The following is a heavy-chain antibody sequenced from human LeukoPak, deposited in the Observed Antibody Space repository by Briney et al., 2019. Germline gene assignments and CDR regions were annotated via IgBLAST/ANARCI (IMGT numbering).Heavy chain of an antibody. CDR3: AKDRGRGYSYGYHYYYGMDV. Sequence: GGSLRLSCAASGFTFDDYAMHWVRQAPGKGLEWVSGINWNSGSIGYADSVKGRFTISRDNAKNSLYLQMNSLRAEDTALYYCAKDRGRGYSYGYHYYYGMDVRGQGTTVTVSS. V-gene: IGHV3-9*01. CDR2: INWNSGSI. CDR1: GFTFDDYA. D-gene: IGHD5-18*01. J-gene: IGHJ6*02.